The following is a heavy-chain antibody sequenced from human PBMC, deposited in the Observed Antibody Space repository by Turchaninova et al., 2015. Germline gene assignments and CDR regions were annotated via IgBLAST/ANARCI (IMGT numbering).Heavy chain of an antibody. J-gene: IGHJ4*02. CDR3: ARFQPGDY. CDR1: GYNFIAYW. V-gene: IGHV5-51*01. Sequence: EVQLVQSGAEVKKPGEDLPISCQVSGYNFIAYWIAWVRQMPGEGLELSGIIYPRDSDTRYSPAFQGQVTISVDKSISTAYLHWSSLRASDSAMYYCARFQPGDYWGQGTLVTVSS. CDR2: IYPRDSDT.